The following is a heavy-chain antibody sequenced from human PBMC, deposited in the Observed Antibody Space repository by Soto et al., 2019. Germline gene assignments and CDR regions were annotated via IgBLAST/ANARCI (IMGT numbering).Heavy chain of an antibody. CDR3: ARQGSSNYYFDY. D-gene: IGHD6-13*01. CDR1: GGSISSYY. V-gene: IGHV4-59*08. CDR2: IYYSGST. J-gene: IGHJ4*02. Sequence: SETLSLTCTVSGGSISSYYWNWIRQPPGKGLEWIGYIYYSGSTNYNPSLQSRVTISVDTSKNQFSLKVSSVTATDTVVYYCARQGSSNYYFDYWGRGTLVTVSS.